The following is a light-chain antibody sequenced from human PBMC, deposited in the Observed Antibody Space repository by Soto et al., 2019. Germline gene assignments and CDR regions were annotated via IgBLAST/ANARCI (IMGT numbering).Light chain of an antibody. Sequence: EIVLTQSPATLSLSPVERATLSCMASQTITTYLAGYQQKPGQPPRLLIYGASNRATGTPARFSGSGSGTDFTLTISRLETEDFAVYYCQQYGSSPTFGQGTRLEIK. CDR3: QQYGSSPT. CDR1: QTITTY. CDR2: GAS. V-gene: IGKV3-20*01. J-gene: IGKJ5*01.